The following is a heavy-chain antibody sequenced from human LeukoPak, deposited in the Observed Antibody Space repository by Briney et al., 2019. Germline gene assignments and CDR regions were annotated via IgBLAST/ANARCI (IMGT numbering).Heavy chain of an antibody. D-gene: IGHD6-13*01. J-gene: IGHJ3*02. CDR1: GGSINSHY. CDR2: IYTSGST. Sequence: SETLSLTCTVSGGSINSHYWTWVRQPAGKGLEWIGRIYTSGSTNYNPSLKSRVTMSVDTPKNQFSLKLSSVTAADTAVYYCARNPVGMAGYAFDIWGRGTMVTVSS. V-gene: IGHV4-4*07. CDR3: ARNPVGMAGYAFDI.